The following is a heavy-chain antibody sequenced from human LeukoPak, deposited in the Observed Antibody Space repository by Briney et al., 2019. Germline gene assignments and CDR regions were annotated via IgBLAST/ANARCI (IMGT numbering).Heavy chain of an antibody. CDR2: SRNKANSYTT. J-gene: IGHJ3*02. CDR3: VRVISGSYAFDI. Sequence: GGSLRLSCAASGFIFSDHYMDWVRQAPGKGLDWVGRSRNKANSYTTEYAASVKGRFTISRDDSKNSPYLQMSSLKTEDTAVYYCVRVISGSYAFDIWGQGTMVTVSS. CDR1: GFIFSDHY. D-gene: IGHD1-26*01. V-gene: IGHV3-72*01.